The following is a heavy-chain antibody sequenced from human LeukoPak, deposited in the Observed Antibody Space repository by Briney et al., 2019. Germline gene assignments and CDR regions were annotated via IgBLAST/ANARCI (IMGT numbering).Heavy chain of an antibody. CDR3: ARQYFDWPRNCGYFDY. Sequence: SETLSLTCTVSGVSISSSSYYWGWIRQPKGKGLEWIGSIYYSGSTYYNPSLKSRVTISVDTSKNQFSLKLSSVTAADTAVYYCARQYFDWPRNCGYFDYWGQGTLVTVSS. V-gene: IGHV4-39*01. D-gene: IGHD3-9*01. CDR2: IYYSGST. J-gene: IGHJ4*02. CDR1: GVSISSSSYY.